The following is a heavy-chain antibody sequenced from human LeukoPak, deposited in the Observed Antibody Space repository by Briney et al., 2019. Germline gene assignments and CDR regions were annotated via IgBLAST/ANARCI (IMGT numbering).Heavy chain of an antibody. D-gene: IGHD6-6*01. J-gene: IGHJ5*02. Sequence: GGSLRLSCAASGFTFSDYYMSWIRQAPGKGLEWVSYISSSGSTIYYADSVKGRFTISRDNAKNSLHLQMNSLRAEDTAVYYCATSIAARNWFDPWGQGTLVTVSS. CDR2: ISSSGSTI. CDR3: ATSIAARNWFDP. V-gene: IGHV3-11*04. CDR1: GFTFSDYY.